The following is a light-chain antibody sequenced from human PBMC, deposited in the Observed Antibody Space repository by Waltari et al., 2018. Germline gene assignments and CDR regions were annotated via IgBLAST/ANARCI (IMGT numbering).Light chain of an antibody. CDR2: GAS. CDR1: QSVSSSY. Sequence: EIVLTQLPGTLSLSPGERATLYCRASQSVSSSYLAWYQHKPGQAPRPLIYGASSRATGIPDRFSGSGSGTDFTLTVSRLEPEDFAVYYCQQYGNSPPFTFGPGTRVDIK. V-gene: IGKV3-20*01. CDR3: QQYGNSPPFT. J-gene: IGKJ3*01.